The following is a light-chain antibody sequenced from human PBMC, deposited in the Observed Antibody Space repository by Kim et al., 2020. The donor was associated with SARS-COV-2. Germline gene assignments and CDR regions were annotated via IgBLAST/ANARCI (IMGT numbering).Light chain of an antibody. Sequence: FSPGESATLSCMASQSVSTSVAWFQHKPGQAPRLLIHDASYRAAGIPARFSGSGSGTDFTLTITGLQAEDFAVYYCQQREDWPLTFGGRTKGYIK. V-gene: IGKV3-11*01. CDR2: DAS. CDR3: QQREDWPLT. J-gene: IGKJ4*01. CDR1: QSVSTS.